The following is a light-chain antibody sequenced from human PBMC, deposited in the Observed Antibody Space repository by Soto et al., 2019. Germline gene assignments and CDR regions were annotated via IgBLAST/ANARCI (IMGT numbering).Light chain of an antibody. CDR2: GAS. J-gene: IGKJ4*01. CDR1: QTIGTF. CDR3: QQTYRNHFT. Sequence: DIQMTQSPSSLSASVGDRFNITCRTGQTIGTFLNWYQQKVGKAPKLLIFGASNLQSAVPSRFSGGGSGTEFTLTVSSLEAEDFATYYCQQTYRNHFTFSGGTKVDIK. V-gene: IGKV1-39*01.